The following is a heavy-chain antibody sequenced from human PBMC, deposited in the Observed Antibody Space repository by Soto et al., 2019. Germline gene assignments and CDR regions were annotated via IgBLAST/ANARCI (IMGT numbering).Heavy chain of an antibody. Sequence: GGSLRLSCAASGFTFSSNGMHWVRQAPGKGLEWVAVIWYDGNSKYYADSVKGRFTISRDNSKNTLYLQMNSLRAEDTAVYYCTRAGYSSGWYSNLDYWGQGTLVTVSS. CDR1: GFTFSSNG. V-gene: IGHV3-33*01. D-gene: IGHD6-19*01. J-gene: IGHJ4*02. CDR3: TRAGYSSGWYSNLDY. CDR2: IWYDGNSK.